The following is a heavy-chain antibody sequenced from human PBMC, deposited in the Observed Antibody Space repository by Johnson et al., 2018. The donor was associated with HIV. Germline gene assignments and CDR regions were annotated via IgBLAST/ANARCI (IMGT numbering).Heavy chain of an antibody. D-gene: IGHD3-22*01. CDR1: GFTFDDYG. CDR2: INWNRGSI. CDR3: TQDLSYYDPDAFDI. V-gene: IGHV3-20*04. Sequence: VQLVESGGGVVRPGGSLRLSCAASGFTFDDYGMSWVRQAPGKGLEWVSGINWNRGSIGYADSVKGRFTISRDNAKNSLYLQMNSLRAEDTALYYCTQDLSYYDPDAFDIWGQGTMVTVSS. J-gene: IGHJ3*02.